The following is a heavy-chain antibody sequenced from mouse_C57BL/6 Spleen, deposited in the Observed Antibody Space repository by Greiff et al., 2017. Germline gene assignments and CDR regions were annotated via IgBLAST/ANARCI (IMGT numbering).Heavy chain of an antibody. CDR1: GFTFSSYA. D-gene: IGHD1-1*01. CDR2: ISSGGGYI. J-gene: IGHJ3*01. CDR3: TRDQKYGSSGFAY. V-gene: IGHV5-9-1*02. Sequence: EVQRVESGAGLVKPGGSLKLSCAASGFTFSSYAMPWVRQTPEKRLEWVGYISSGGGYIYYADNVKGRFTISRDNARNTLYLQMSSLKSEDTAMYYCTRDQKYGSSGFAYWGQGTLVTVSA.